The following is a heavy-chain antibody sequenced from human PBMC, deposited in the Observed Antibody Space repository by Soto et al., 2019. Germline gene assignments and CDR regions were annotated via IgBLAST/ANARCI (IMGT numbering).Heavy chain of an antibody. CDR1: GFTFSSYD. D-gene: IGHD2-15*01. CDR2: IGTAGDT. V-gene: IGHV3-13*01. J-gene: IGHJ6*02. Sequence: PGGSLRLSCAASGFTFSSYDMHWVRQATGKGLEWVSAIGTAGDTYYPGSVKGRFTISRENAKNSLYLQMNSLRAEDTAVYYCARGKKSGYCSGGSCSLRGYYYYGMDVWGQGTTVTVSS. CDR3: ARGKKSGYCSGGSCSLRGYYYYGMDV.